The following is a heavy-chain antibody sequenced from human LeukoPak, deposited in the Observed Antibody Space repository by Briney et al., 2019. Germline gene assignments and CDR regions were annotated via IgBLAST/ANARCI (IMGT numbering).Heavy chain of an antibody. CDR1: GGSIRRYY. CDR3: ARLPSTVVTAVGWFDP. Sequence: SETLSLTCTVSGGSIRRYYWSWIRQPPGKGLEWIGYIYYSGSTNYNPSLKSRVTISVDASKNQLSLKLSSVTAADTAVYYCARLPSTVVTAVGWFDPWGQGTLVTVSS. V-gene: IGHV4-59*08. D-gene: IGHD4-23*01. J-gene: IGHJ5*02. CDR2: IYYSGST.